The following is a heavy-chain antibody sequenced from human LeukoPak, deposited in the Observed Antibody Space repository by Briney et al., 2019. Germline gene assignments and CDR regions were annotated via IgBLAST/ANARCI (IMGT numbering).Heavy chain of an antibody. D-gene: IGHD6-19*01. CDR1: TFTFSSYG. CDR3: ANTMYSSGWSPFDY. V-gene: IGHV3-30*02. J-gene: IGHJ4*02. Sequence: GGSLRLSCAASTFTFSSYGIHWVRQAPGKGLEWVAFIRYDGNNKYYADSVKGRFTISRDNSKNTLYLQMNSLRVEGTAVYYCANTMYSSGWSPFDYWGQGTLVTVSS. CDR2: IRYDGNNK.